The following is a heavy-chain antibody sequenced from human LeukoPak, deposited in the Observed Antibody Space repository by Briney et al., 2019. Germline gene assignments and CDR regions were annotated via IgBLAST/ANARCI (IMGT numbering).Heavy chain of an antibody. V-gene: IGHV3-33*01. CDR1: GFTFSSYG. CDR3: ASDDSRDGYNYFDY. CDR2: IWYDGSNK. J-gene: IGHJ4*02. Sequence: GGSLRLSRAASGFTFSSYGMHWVCQAPGKGLEWVAVIWYDGSNKYYADSVKGRFTISRDNSKNTLYLQMNSLRAEDTAVYYCASDDSRDGYNYFDYWGQGTLVTVSS. D-gene: IGHD5-12*01.